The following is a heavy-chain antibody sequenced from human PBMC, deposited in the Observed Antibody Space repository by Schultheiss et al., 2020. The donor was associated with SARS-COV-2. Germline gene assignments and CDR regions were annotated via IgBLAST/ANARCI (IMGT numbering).Heavy chain of an antibody. Sequence: GSLRLSCTVSGGSISSGGYYWSWIRQPPGKGLEWIGYIYYSGSTNCNPSLKSRVTMSVDMSNDQFSLKLTSVTAADTAVYYCARARPDYDFWSGYTPYYMDVWGKGTTVTVSS. CDR1: GGSISSGGYY. V-gene: IGHV4-61*08. CDR2: IYYSGST. D-gene: IGHD3-3*01. CDR3: ARARPDYDFWSGYTPYYMDV. J-gene: IGHJ6*03.